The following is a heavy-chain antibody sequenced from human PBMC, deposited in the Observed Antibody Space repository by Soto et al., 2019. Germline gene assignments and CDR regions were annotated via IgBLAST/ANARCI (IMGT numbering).Heavy chain of an antibody. CDR1: GSTFSSYA. J-gene: IGHJ4*02. D-gene: IGHD6-6*01. CDR3: AKLGAYSTSAIDS. CDR2: ISASAATT. Sequence: PGESLKISCAPSGSTFSSYAMSWVRQAPGKGLEWVSAISASAATTYYADSVKGRFTISRDNSKNTLYVQMNSLRAEDTAIYYCAKLGAYSTSAIDSWGQGALVTVSS. V-gene: IGHV3-23*01.